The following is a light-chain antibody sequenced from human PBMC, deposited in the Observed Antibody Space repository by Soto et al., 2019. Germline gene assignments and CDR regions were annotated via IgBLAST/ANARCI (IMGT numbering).Light chain of an antibody. Sequence: QSALTQPASVSGSPGQSIPISCTGTSSDIGGYNYVSWYQQHPGKAPKLMIYDVSNRPSGVSNRFSGSKSGNTASLTISGLQAEDEADYYCSSQAVSSTLVFGGGTQLTVL. CDR3: SSQAVSSTLV. J-gene: IGLJ2*01. CDR2: DVS. CDR1: SSDIGGYNY. V-gene: IGLV2-14*01.